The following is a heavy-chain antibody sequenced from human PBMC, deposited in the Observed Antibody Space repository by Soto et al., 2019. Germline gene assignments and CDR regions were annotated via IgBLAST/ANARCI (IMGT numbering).Heavy chain of an antibody. D-gene: IGHD3-16*01. V-gene: IGHV1-69*01. J-gene: IGHJ3*02. CDR1: GGTFSSYA. Sequence: QVQLVQSGAEVKKPGSSVKVSCKASGGTFSSYAISWVRQAPGQGLEWMGGIIPIFGTANYAQKFLGRVTITADESTSTAYMELTSLRSEDTAVYYCARDAVRGGSDDAFDIWDQGTMVTVSS. CDR2: IIPIFGTA. CDR3: ARDAVRGGSDDAFDI.